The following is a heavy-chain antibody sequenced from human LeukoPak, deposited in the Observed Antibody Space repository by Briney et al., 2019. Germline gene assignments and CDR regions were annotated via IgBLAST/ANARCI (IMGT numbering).Heavy chain of an antibody. CDR1: GGSFSGYY. CDR2: INHSGST. J-gene: IGHJ3*02. CDR3: ARHLVGWRYYDSSGLRAFDI. Sequence: PSETLSLTCAVYGGSFSGYYWSWIRQPPGKGLEWIGEINHSGSTNYNPSLKSRVTISVDTSKNQFSLKLSSVTAADTAVYYCARHLVGWRYYDSSGLRAFDIWGQGTMVAVSS. V-gene: IGHV4-34*01. D-gene: IGHD3-22*01.